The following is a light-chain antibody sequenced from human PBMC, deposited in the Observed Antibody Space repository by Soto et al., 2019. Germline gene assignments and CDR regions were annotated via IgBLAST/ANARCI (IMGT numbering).Light chain of an antibody. CDR2: QAS. J-gene: IGKJ1*01. V-gene: IGKV1-5*03. CDR1: QSISSW. Sequence: DIQITQSPSTLSASVGDRVTITCRASQSISSWLAWYQHKPGEAPKLLISQASILESGVPPRFSGSGSGTEFTLTITSLQPEDFTTYFCQQYTTYWTFGQGTKVDIK. CDR3: QQYTTYWT.